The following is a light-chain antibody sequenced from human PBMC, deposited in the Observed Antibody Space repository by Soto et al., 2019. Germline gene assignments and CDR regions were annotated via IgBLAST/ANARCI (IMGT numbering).Light chain of an antibody. CDR3: QQRSYLPWT. Sequence: EIVLTQSPATLSLSPGDRATLSCRASRSVGSSLAWYQQKPGQAPRLLIYGASNRATGIPDRFSGSESGTDFTLTISSLEPEDSALFYCQQRSYLPWTFGQGTKVEIK. CDR1: RSVGSS. CDR2: GAS. V-gene: IGKV3-11*01. J-gene: IGKJ1*01.